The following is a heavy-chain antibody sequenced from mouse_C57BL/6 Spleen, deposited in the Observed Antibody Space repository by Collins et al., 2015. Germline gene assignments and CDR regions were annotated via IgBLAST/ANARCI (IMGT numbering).Heavy chain of an antibody. CDR2: IDPNSGGI. Sequence: VQLQQPGAELVKPGASVKLSCKASGYTFISYWMYWVKQRPGRGLEWIGRIDPNSGGIKYNENFKNKAILTVDKPSSTAYMQLISLTSEDSAVYYCTREGIYYDYDGFVYWGQGTLVTVST. J-gene: IGHJ3*01. CDR3: TREGIYYDYDGFVY. D-gene: IGHD2-4*01. CDR1: GYTFISYW. V-gene: IGHV1-72*01.